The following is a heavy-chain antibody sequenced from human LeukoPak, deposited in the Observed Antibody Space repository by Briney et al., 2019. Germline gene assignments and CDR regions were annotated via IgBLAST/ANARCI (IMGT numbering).Heavy chain of an antibody. J-gene: IGHJ4*02. Sequence: PGGSLRLSCAASGFTFRSYWMHWVRQAPGKGLVWVSRINSDGSNTNYADSAKGRSTVSRDNAKNTLHLQMNSLRAEDTAVYYCATSGRDYWGQGTLVSVSS. D-gene: IGHD2-15*01. CDR3: ATSGRDY. CDR1: GFTFRSYW. V-gene: IGHV3-74*01. CDR2: INSDGSNT.